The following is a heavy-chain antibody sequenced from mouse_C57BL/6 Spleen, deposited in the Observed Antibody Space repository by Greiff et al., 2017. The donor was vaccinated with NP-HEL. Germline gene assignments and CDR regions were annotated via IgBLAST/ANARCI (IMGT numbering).Heavy chain of an antibody. CDR3: ARNPPDYYGSSLDY. CDR1: GFSLTSYA. D-gene: IGHD1-1*01. V-gene: IGHV2-9-1*01. CDR2: IWTGGGT. J-gene: IGHJ2*01. Sequence: VQLQQSGPGLVAPSQSLSITCTVSGFSLTSYAISWVRQPPGKGLEWLGVIWTGGGTNYNSALTSRLSISKDNSKSQVFLKMNSLQTDDTARYYRARNPPDYYGSSLDYWGQGTTLTVSS.